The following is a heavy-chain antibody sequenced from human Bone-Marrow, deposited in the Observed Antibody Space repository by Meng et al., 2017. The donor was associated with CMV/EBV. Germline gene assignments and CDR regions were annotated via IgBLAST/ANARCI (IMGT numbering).Heavy chain of an antibody. J-gene: IGHJ4*02. V-gene: IGHV1-8*02. Sequence: ASVKVSCKASGGTFSSYAISWVRQAPGQGLEWMGWMDPKNGYTAYAQKFQGRVTMTRNTSLGTAYMELSNLRSEDTAVYYCARAIRGPIFGTTEQLYYFEYWGQGTLVTVSS. D-gene: IGHD3-3*01. CDR3: ARAIRGPIFGTTEQLYYFEY. CDR1: GGTFSSYA. CDR2: MDPKNGYT.